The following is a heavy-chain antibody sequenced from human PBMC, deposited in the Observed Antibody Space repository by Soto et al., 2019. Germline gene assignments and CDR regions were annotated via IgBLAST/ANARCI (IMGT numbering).Heavy chain of an antibody. D-gene: IGHD1-26*01. V-gene: IGHV3-73*02. J-gene: IGHJ4*02. CDR3: TRSGGSYSFGY. CDR1: GFTLSGSA. Sequence: EVQLVESGGGLVQPGESLKLSCAASGFTLSGSAVHWVRQASGKGLEWVGRIRSKTHSYATEYIASVKGRFTMSRDDSNNTAYLQMNGLKTGDTAVYYCTRSGGSYSFGYWGQGTLVTVSS. CDR2: IRSKTHSYAT.